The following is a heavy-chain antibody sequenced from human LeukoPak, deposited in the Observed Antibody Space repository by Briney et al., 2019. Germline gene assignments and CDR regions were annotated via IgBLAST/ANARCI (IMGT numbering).Heavy chain of an antibody. Sequence: SETLSLTCAVYGGSFSEYYWSWIRQPPGEGLEWIGEINHSGSTNYNPSLKSRVTISLDTSKNQFSLKLSSVTAADTAVYYCARRITVFYWFDPWDQGTLATVSS. D-gene: IGHD2/OR15-2a*01. J-gene: IGHJ5*02. CDR2: INHSGST. CDR3: ARRITVFYWFDP. V-gene: IGHV4-34*01. CDR1: GGSFSEYY.